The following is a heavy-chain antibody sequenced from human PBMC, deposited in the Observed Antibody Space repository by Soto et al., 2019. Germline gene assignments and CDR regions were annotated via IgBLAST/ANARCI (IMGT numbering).Heavy chain of an antibody. D-gene: IGHD5-18*01. J-gene: IGHJ3*02. CDR1: GYTFTSYD. V-gene: IGHV1-8*02. Sequence: ASVKVSCKASGYTFTSYDINWVRQATGQGLEWMGWMNPNSGNTGYAQKFQGRVTMTRNTSISTAYMELSSLRSEDTAVYYCARGQDSYGYDAFDIWGQGTMVTVSS. CDR3: ARGQDSYGYDAFDI. CDR2: MNPNSGNT.